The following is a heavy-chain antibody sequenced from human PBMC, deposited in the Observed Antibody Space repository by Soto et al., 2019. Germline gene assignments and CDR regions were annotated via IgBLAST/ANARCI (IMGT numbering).Heavy chain of an antibody. CDR2: ISSSSSYI. CDR3: ARDLPDYDILTGYPLYWYFDL. CDR1: GFTFSSYS. J-gene: IGHJ2*01. D-gene: IGHD3-9*01. V-gene: IGHV3-21*01. Sequence: EVQLVESGGGLVKPGGSLRLSCAASGFTFSSYSMNWVRQAPGKGLEWVSSISSSSSYIYYADSVKGRFTISRDNAKNLLYLQMNSLRAEDTAVYYCARDLPDYDILTGYPLYWYFDLWGRGTLVTVSS.